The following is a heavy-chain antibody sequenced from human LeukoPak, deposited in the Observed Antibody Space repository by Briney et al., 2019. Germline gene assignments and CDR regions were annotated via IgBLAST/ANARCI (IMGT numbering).Heavy chain of an antibody. D-gene: IGHD6-13*01. V-gene: IGHV4-59*12. Sequence: PSETLSLTCTVSGGSISSYYWSWIRQPPGKGLEWIGYIYYSGSTNYNPSLKSRVTISVDTSKNQFSLKLSSVTAADTAVYYCARAPSLYSSSRIDAFDIWGQGTMVTVSS. CDR2: IYYSGST. J-gene: IGHJ3*02. CDR1: GGSISSYY. CDR3: ARAPSLYSSSRIDAFDI.